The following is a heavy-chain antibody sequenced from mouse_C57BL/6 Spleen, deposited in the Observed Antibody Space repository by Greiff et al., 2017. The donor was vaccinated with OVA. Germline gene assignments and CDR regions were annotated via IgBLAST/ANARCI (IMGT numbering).Heavy chain of an antibody. CDR1: GYTFTSYW. CDR3: ARLYGSSVFDY. V-gene: IGHV1-61*01. Sequence: QVQLQQPGAELVRPGSSVKLSCKASGYTFTSYWMDWVKQRPGQGLEWIGNIYPSDSETHYNQKFKDKATLTVDKSSSTAYMQLSSLTSEASAVYYCARLYGSSVFDYWGQGTTLTVSS. J-gene: IGHJ2*01. CDR2: IYPSDSET. D-gene: IGHD1-1*01.